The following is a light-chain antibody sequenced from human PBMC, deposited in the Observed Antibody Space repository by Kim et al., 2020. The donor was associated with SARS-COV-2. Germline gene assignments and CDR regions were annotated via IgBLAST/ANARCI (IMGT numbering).Light chain of an antibody. J-gene: IGLJ2*01. V-gene: IGLV2-23*02. CDR2: EVT. CDR1: TTDIGNYNL. Sequence: QSALTQPASVSGSPGQSITISCTGTTTDIGNYNLVSWYQQHPGKAPKLMIYEVTKRPSGVSNRFSGSKSGSTASLTISGLQAEDEADYYCCSYAGSGTSGVVFGGVTKLTVL. CDR3: CSYAGSGTSGVV.